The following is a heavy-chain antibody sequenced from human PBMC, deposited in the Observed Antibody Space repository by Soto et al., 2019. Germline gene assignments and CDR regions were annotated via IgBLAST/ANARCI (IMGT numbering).Heavy chain of an antibody. Sequence: QITLNESEPTLVKPTQTLTLTCTFSGFSLTTSGVGVGWIRQSPGKAPEWLALIYWDDDKRYSPSLKSRLTITKDTSKNQVVLTMANLDTADTATYYCAHRVLRTVFGLVTTTAIYFDFWGQGTPVAVSS. CDR1: GFSLTTSGVG. CDR2: IYWDDDK. D-gene: IGHD3-3*01. V-gene: IGHV2-5*02. J-gene: IGHJ4*02. CDR3: AHRVLRTVFGLVTTTAIYFDF.